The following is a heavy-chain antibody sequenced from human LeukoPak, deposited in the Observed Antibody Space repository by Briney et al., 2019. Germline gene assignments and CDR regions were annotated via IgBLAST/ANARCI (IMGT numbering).Heavy chain of an antibody. CDR2: ISSDGSST. D-gene: IGHD5-24*01. CDR1: GFTFSRDW. CDR3: ARDRDGYSS. V-gene: IGHV3-74*01. Sequence: GGSLRLSCAASGFTFSRDWMDWVRQAPGKGLVYVSRISSDGSSTNYADFVKGRFTISRDNAKNTLYLQMNGLRADDTAVYYCARDRDGYSSWGQGTLVTVSS. J-gene: IGHJ5*02.